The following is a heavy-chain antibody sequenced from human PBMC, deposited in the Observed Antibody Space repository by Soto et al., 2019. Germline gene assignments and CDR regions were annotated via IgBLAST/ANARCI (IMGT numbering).Heavy chain of an antibody. D-gene: IGHD2-21*02. CDR3: ARDLAYCGGDCYPIDY. CDR2: ISAYNGNT. J-gene: IGHJ4*02. Sequence: QVQLVQSGAEVKKPGASVKVSCKASGYTFTSNGISWVRQAPGQGLEWMGWISAYNGNTNYAQKLQGRVTMTTDTSTSTAYRELRSLRSDDTAVYYGARDLAYCGGDCYPIDYWGQGTLVTVSS. V-gene: IGHV1-18*01. CDR1: GYTFTSNG.